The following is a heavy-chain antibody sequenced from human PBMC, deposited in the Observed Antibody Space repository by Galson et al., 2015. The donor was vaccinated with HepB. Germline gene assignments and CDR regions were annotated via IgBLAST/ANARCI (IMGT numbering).Heavy chain of an antibody. CDR1: GYTFTSYY. D-gene: IGHD3-16*01. V-gene: IGHV1-46*01. CDR2: INPSGGST. CDR3: TSGDLLGFDY. J-gene: IGHJ4*02. Sequence: VSCKASGYTFTSYYMHWVRQAPGQGLEWMGIINPSGGSTSYAQKFQGRVTMTRDTSTSTVYMELSSLRSEDTAVYYCTSGDLLGFDYWGQGTLVTVPS.